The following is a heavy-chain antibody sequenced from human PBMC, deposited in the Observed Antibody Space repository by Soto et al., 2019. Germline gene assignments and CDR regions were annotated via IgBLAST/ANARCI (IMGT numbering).Heavy chain of an antibody. Sequence: PXVSLRLSCAASGFSFSLFWMSWVRQTPGKGLEWVANINEDGSEKFFADSVKGRFTISRDNAKNSLSLQMNSLTADDTAVYYCARTGWPQSSYYFDYWGQGTLVTVSS. CDR2: INEDGSEK. D-gene: IGHD3-16*01. CDR1: GFSFSLFW. J-gene: IGHJ4*02. V-gene: IGHV3-7*03. CDR3: ARTGWPQSSYYFDY.